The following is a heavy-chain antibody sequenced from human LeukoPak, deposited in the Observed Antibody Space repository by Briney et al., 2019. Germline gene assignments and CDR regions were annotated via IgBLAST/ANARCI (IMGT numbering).Heavy chain of an antibody. Sequence: PSETLSLTCTVSGGSISSGDYYWSWIRQPPGKGLEWIGYIYYSGSTYYNPSLKSRVTISVDTSKNQFSLKLSSVTAADTAVYYCARQQLSQLYYFDNWGQGTLVTVSS. J-gene: IGHJ4*02. CDR3: ARQQLSQLYYFDN. V-gene: IGHV4-30-4*02. D-gene: IGHD6-13*01. CDR1: GGSISSGDYY. CDR2: IYYSGST.